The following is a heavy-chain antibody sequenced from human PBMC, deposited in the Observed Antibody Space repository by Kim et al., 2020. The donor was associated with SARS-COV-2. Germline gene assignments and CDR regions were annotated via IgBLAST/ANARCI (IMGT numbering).Heavy chain of an antibody. D-gene: IGHD3-16*02. CDR2: FDPEDGET. CDR1: GYTLTELS. Sequence: ASVKVSCKVSGYTLTELSMHWVRQAPGKGLEWMGGFDPEDGETIYAQKFQGRVTMTEDTSTDTAYMELSSLRSEDTAVYYCASLTAVWGLSSQLPYWGQGTLVTVSS. V-gene: IGHV1-24*01. CDR3: ASLTAVWGLSSQLPY. J-gene: IGHJ4*02.